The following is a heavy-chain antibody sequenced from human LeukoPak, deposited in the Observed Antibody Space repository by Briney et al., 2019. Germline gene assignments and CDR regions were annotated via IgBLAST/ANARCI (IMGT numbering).Heavy chain of an antibody. CDR1: GFTFSLYG. V-gene: IGHV3-30*02. D-gene: IGHD6-13*01. Sequence: GGSLRLSCAASGFTFSLYGIHWVRQAPGKGLEGVALIRHDGINKDYADSVKGRFTISRDNSKNTLYLQMNSLRAEDTAIYYCAKTYTSRWYADYWGQGTLVTVSS. J-gene: IGHJ4*02. CDR2: IRHDGINK. CDR3: AKTYTSRWYADY.